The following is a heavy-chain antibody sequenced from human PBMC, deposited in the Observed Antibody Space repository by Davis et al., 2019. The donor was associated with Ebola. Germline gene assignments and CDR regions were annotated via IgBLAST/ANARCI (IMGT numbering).Heavy chain of an antibody. J-gene: IGHJ3*02. CDR2: VHGDNGNT. Sequence: AASVKVSCKASGFTLTKYAIHWVRQAPGQRLEWMGWVHGDNGNTNYAQKFQGRVTITRDTSASTAYMELSSLRSEDTAVYYCAGGESGWDASDIWGRGTMVTVSS. D-gene: IGHD6-19*01. CDR1: GFTLTKYA. V-gene: IGHV1-3*01. CDR3: AGGESGWDASDI.